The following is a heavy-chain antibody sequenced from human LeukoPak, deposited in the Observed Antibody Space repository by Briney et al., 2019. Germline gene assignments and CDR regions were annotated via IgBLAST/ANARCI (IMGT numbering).Heavy chain of an antibody. CDR3: ARLGYYYDSSGYSPFDY. D-gene: IGHD3-22*01. Sequence: SETLSLTCAVYGGSFSGYYWSWIRQPPGKGLEWIGEINHSGSTNYNPSLKSRVTISVDTSKNQFSLKLSSVTAADTAVYYCARLGYYYDSSGYSPFDYWGQGTLVTVSS. J-gene: IGHJ4*02. CDR1: GGSFSGYY. V-gene: IGHV4-34*01. CDR2: INHSGST.